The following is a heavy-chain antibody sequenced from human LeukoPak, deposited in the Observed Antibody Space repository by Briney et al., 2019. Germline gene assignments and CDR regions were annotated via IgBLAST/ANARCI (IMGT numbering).Heavy chain of an antibody. V-gene: IGHV4-4*07. J-gene: IGHJ5*02. Sequence: PSETLSLTCTVSGGSISSYYWSWIRQPAGKGLEWIGRIYTSGSTSYNPSLNSRVTISIDTSNNQFSLKLSSVTAADTAVYYCARHGGSGLDWFDPWGQGTLVTVSS. CDR3: ARHGGSGLDWFDP. D-gene: IGHD3-10*01. CDR1: GGSISSYY. CDR2: IYTSGST.